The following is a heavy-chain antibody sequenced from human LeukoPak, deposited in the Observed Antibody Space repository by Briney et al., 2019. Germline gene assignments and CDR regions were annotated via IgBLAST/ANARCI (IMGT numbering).Heavy chain of an antibody. CDR2: INHSGST. Sequence: PSETPSLTCAVYGGSFSGYYWSWIRQPPGKGLEWIGEINHSGSTNYNPSLKSRVTISVDTSKNQFSLKLSSVTAADTAVYYCARGPRLDLGLVTAIANDYWGQGTLVTVSS. J-gene: IGHJ4*02. CDR1: GGSFSGYY. V-gene: IGHV4-34*01. D-gene: IGHD2-21*02. CDR3: ARGPRLDLGLVTAIANDY.